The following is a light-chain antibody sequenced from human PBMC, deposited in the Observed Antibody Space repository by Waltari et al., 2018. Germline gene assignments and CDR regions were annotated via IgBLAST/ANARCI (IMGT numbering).Light chain of an antibody. V-gene: IGKV3-20*01. J-gene: IGKJ1*01. CDR2: HAS. CDR3: QKYESLPAT. Sequence: EIVLTQSPGSLSLSPGERATLSCRASQSVSKYLAWYQQTPGQAPRLLIYHASSRATGIPDRFSGSGFGTDFSLTISRLEPEDFAVYYCQKYESLPATFGQGTKVEIK. CDR1: QSVSKY.